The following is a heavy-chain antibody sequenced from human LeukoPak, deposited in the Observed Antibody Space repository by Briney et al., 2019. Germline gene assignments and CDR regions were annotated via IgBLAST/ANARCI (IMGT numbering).Heavy chain of an antibody. D-gene: IGHD2-15*01. CDR3: ARALGYCSGGSCSWAYFDY. Sequence: GESLKISCKGSGYSFTSYWIGWVRQMPGKGLEWMGIIYPGDSDTRYSPSFQGQVTISADKSISTAYLQWSSLKASDTAMYYCARALGYCSGGSCSWAYFDYWGQRTLVTVSS. CDR2: IYPGDSDT. CDR1: GYSFTSYW. J-gene: IGHJ4*02. V-gene: IGHV5-51*01.